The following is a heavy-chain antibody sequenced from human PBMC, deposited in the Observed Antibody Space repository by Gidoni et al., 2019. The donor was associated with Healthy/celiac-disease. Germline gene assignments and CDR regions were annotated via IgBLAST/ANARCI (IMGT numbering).Heavy chain of an antibody. CDR1: GFTFSSYG. CDR2: ISYDGSNK. D-gene: IGHD6-19*01. Sequence: QVQLVESGGGVVQPGRSLRLSCAASGFTFSSYGMHWVRQAPGKGLEWVAVISYDGSNKYYADSVKGRFTISRDNSKNTLYLQMNSLRAEDTAVYYCAKGLRQWRYWGQGTLVTVSS. J-gene: IGHJ4*02. CDR3: AKGLRQWRY. V-gene: IGHV3-30*18.